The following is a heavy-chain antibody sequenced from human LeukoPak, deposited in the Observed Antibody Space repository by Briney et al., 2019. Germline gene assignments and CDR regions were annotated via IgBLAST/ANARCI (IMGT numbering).Heavy chain of an antibody. V-gene: IGHV3-30-3*01. D-gene: IGHD1-26*01. Sequence: GGSLRLSCAASGFTFSSYAMHWVRQAPGKGLEWVAVISYDGSNKYYADSVKGRFTISRDNSKNTLYLQMNSLRAEDTAVYYCARRRVGPSWGVFDYWGQGTLVTVSS. CDR1: GFTFSSYA. J-gene: IGHJ4*02. CDR2: ISYDGSNK. CDR3: ARRRVGPSWGVFDY.